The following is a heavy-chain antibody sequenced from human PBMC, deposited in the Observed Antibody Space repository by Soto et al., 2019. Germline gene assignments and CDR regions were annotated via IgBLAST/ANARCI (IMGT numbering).Heavy chain of an antibody. CDR2: ISGSGGST. V-gene: IGHV3-23*01. D-gene: IGHD5-12*01. J-gene: IGHJ4*02. CDR3: AKDDRCGGYVC. Sequence: EVQLLESGGGLVQPGGSLRLSCAASGFTFSSYAMSWVRQAPGKGLEWVSAISGSGGSTYYADSVKGRFTISRDKTKNPLYLQMKSLRAEDTAVYYCAKDDRCGGYVCWGQGTLVTVS. CDR1: GFTFSSYA.